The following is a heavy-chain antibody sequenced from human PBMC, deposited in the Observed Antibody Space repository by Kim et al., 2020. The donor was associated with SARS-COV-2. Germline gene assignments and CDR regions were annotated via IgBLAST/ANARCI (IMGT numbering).Heavy chain of an antibody. Sequence: GGSLRLSCSASGFTFSSYAMHWVRQAPGKGLEYVSAISSNGGSTYYADSVKGRFTISRDNSKNTLYLQMSSLRAEDTAVYYCVKEAYGPRFLRYFDWLPPDYWGQGTLVTVSS. D-gene: IGHD3-9*01. J-gene: IGHJ4*02. CDR3: VKEAYGPRFLRYFDWLPPDY. V-gene: IGHV3-64D*06. CDR2: ISSNGGST. CDR1: GFTFSSYA.